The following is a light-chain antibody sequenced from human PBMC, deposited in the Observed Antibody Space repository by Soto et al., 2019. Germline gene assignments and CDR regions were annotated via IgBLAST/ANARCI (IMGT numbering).Light chain of an antibody. CDR2: DAS. CDR1: QDIRNY. Sequence: DLPMTQSPSSLSASIGDRVTITCQASQDIRNYLNWYQHKAGKAPQLLIFDASNLQRGVPSRFSGSGSGTDFTFTISSLQPEDIATYYCQQYSNSPSFTFGPGTKVDIK. V-gene: IGKV1-33*01. CDR3: QQYSNSPSFT. J-gene: IGKJ3*01.